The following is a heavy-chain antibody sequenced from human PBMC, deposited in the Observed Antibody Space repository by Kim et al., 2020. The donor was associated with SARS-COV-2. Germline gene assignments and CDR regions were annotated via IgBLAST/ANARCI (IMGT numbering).Heavy chain of an antibody. V-gene: IGHV3-23*01. D-gene: IGHD3-22*01. J-gene: IGHJ5*02. Sequence: AESGKGRFTISRDNSKNTLYLQMNSLRAEDTAVYYCAKGVDSTGYYNWFDPWGQGALVTVSS. CDR3: AKGVDSTGYYNWFDP.